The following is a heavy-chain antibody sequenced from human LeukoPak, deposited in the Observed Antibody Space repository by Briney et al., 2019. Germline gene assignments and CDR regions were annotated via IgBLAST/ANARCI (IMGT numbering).Heavy chain of an antibody. D-gene: IGHD4-11*01. J-gene: IGHJ6*03. CDR3: ARDSTVINYYYYMDV. Sequence: SETLSLTCTVSGGSISSSSYYWGWIRQPPGKGLEWIGSIYYSGSTYYNPSLKSRVTISVDTSKNQFSLKLSSVTAADTAVYYCARDSTVINYYYYMDVWGKGTTVTVSS. CDR2: IYYSGST. CDR1: GGSISSSSYY. V-gene: IGHV4-39*07.